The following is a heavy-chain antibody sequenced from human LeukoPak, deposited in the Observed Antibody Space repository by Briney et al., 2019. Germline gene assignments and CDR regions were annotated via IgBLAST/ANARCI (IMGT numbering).Heavy chain of an antibody. CDR3: LAVGYYFDY. V-gene: IGHV3-30-3*02. Sequence: PGRSLRLSCAASGFTFSSYAMHWVRQAPGKGLEWVAVISYDGSNKYYADSVKGRFTISRDNSKNTLYLQMNSLRAEDTAVYYCLAVGYYFDYWGQGTLVTVSS. CDR1: GFTFSSYA. CDR2: ISYDGSNK. J-gene: IGHJ4*02.